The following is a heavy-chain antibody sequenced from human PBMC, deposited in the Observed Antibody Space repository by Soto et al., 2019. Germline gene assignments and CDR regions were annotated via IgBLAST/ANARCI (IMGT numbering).Heavy chain of an antibody. CDR2: VLPVLGTT. D-gene: IGHD3-10*01. CDR1: GDRFTSYA. CDR3: ARDRADRGFDY. Sequence: QVQLEQSGAEVKKPGSSVKVSCKASGDRFTSYAISWVRQAPGQGLEWVGTVLPVLGTTNYAQMLRGRVTITADESTSTAYMELGSLTSDDTAIYYCARDRADRGFDYWGQGTLVTVSS. V-gene: IGHV1-69*18. J-gene: IGHJ4*02.